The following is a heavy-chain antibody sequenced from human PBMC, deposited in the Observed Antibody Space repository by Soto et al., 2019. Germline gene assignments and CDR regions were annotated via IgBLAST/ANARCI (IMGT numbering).Heavy chain of an antibody. CDR2: ISAYNGNT. D-gene: IGHD2-2*02. CDR1: GYTFTSYG. V-gene: IGHV1-18*01. Sequence: ASVKVSCKASGYTFTSYGISWVRQAPGQGLEWMGWISAYNGNTNYAQKLQGRVTMTTDTSTSTAYMELRSLRSDDTAVYFCARVRGLGYCSSTSCYSAFDIWGQGTMVTVSS. J-gene: IGHJ3*02. CDR3: ARVRGLGYCSSTSCYSAFDI.